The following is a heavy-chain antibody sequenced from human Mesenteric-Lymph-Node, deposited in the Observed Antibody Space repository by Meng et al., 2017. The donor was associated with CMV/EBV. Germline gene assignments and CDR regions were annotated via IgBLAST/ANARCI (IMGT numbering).Heavy chain of an antibody. CDR3: AREQRLMGAFDI. J-gene: IGHJ3*02. CDR1: GFTFSNYA. D-gene: IGHD1-1*01. V-gene: IGHV3-23*01. CDR2: ITDSSGTT. Sequence: GGSLRLSCAASGFTFSNYAMSWVRQAPGKGLEWVSGITDSSGTTYYTDSVKGRFTISRDNSKNTLYFQMNSLRADDTAVYYCAREQRLMGAFDIWGQGTMVTVSS.